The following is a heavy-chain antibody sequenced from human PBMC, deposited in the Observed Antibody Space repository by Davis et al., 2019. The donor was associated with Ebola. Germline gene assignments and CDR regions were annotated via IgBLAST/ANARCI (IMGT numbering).Heavy chain of an antibody. CDR2: ISSSSSTI. Sequence: GGFLRLSCAASGFTFSTYSMNWVRQAPGKGLEWVSYISSSSSTIYYADSVKGRFTISRDNAKNSLYLQMNSLRDEDTAVYYCATWELSSSWHYFDYWGQGTLVTVSS. CDR1: GFTFSTYS. D-gene: IGHD6-13*01. J-gene: IGHJ4*02. CDR3: ATWELSSSWHYFDY. V-gene: IGHV3-48*02.